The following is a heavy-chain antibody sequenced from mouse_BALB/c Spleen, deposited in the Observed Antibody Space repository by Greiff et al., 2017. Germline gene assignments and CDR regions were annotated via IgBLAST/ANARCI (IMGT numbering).Heavy chain of an antibody. Sequence: QVQLKESGPGLVAPSQSLSITCTVSGFSLTGYGVNWVRQPPGKGLEWLGMIWGDGSTDYNSALKSRLSISKDNSKSQVFLKMNSLQTDDTARYYCARPSANSYWYFDVWGAGTTVTVSS. CDR1: GFSLTGYG. CDR3: ARPSANSYWYFDV. J-gene: IGHJ1*01. V-gene: IGHV2-6-7*01. D-gene: IGHD3-3*01. CDR2: IWGDGST.